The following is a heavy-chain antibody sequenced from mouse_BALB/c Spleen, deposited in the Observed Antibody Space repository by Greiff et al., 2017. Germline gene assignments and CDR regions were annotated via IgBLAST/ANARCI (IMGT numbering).Heavy chain of an antibody. CDR1: GFTFSSYA. CDR3: ARGHDGYSYYFDY. CDR2: ISSGGST. J-gene: IGHJ2*01. V-gene: IGHV5-6-5*01. Sequence: EVHLVESGGGLVKPGGSLKLSCAASGFTFSSYAMSWVRQTPEKRLEWVASISSGGSTYYPDSVKGRFTISRDNARNILYLQMSSLRSEDTAMYYCARGHDGYSYYFDYWGQGTTLTVSS. D-gene: IGHD2-3*01.